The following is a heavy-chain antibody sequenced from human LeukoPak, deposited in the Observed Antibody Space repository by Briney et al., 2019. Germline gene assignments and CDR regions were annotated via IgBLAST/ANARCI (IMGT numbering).Heavy chain of an antibody. CDR3: ARGLYYGGNQRAHDAFDI. Sequence: ASVKVSCKASGYIFTDYYMHWVRQAPGQGPEWMGWFNPASGGTKYAQKSQGRVTMTRDTSINTAYMELSSLGLDDTAVYYCARGLYYGGNQRAHDAFDIWGQGTLVTVSS. V-gene: IGHV1-2*02. D-gene: IGHD4-23*01. CDR2: FNPASGGT. J-gene: IGHJ3*02. CDR1: GYIFTDYY.